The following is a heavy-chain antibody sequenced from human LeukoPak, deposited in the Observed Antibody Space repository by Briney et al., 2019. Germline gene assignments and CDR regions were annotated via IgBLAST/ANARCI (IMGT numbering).Heavy chain of an antibody. CDR2: IYSGGST. D-gene: IGHD3-10*01. CDR1: RFTISRNY. J-gene: IGHJ5*02. V-gene: IGHV3-66*01. CDR3: ARAPGYGSGSSRFDP. Sequence: LSGGSLRLSCAASRFTISRNYMSWVRQAPGEGREWVSVIYSGGSTYYADSVKGRFTISRDNSKNTLYLQMNSLRAEDTAAYYCARAPGYGSGSSRFDPWGQGTLVTVSS.